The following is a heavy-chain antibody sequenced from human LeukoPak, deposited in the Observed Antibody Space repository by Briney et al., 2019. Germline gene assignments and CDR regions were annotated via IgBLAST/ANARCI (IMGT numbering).Heavy chain of an antibody. J-gene: IGHJ6*02. CDR2: IYYSGST. CDR1: GGSIRSSYYY. V-gene: IGHV4-31*03. Sequence: PSETLSLTCTVSGGSIRSSYYYWSWIRQHPGKGLEWIGYIYYSGSTYYNPSLKSRVTISVDTSKNQFSLKLSSVTAADTAVYYCARAYYYGSGYYYYGMDVWGQGTTVTVSS. D-gene: IGHD3-10*01. CDR3: ARAYYYGSGYYYYGMDV.